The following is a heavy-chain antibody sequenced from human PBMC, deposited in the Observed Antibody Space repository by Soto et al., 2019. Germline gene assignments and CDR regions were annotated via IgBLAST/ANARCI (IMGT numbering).Heavy chain of an antibody. V-gene: IGHV4-4*02. D-gene: IGHD1-1*01. J-gene: IGHJ6*02. CDR2: IYHSGST. CDR3: ARVREGTTGTTWDYYYGMDV. Sequence: SETLSLTCAVSGGSISSSNWWSWVRQPPGKGLEWIGEIYHSGSTNYNPSLKSRVTISVDKSKNQFSLKLSSVTAADTAVYYCARVREGTTGTTWDYYYGMDVWGQGTTVTVSS. CDR1: GGSISSSNW.